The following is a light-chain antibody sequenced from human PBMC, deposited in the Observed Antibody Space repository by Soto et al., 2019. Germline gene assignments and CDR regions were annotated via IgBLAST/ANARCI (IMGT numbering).Light chain of an antibody. J-gene: IGLJ2*01. CDR1: SSNIGSNT. CDR2: GNN. V-gene: IGLV1-44*01. CDR3: AAWDDSLNGVV. Sequence: QSVLTQPPSASGTPGQRVTISCSGSSSNIGSNTVNWYQQLPGTAPKLPIFGNNQRPSGVPDRFSGSKSGTSASLAISGLQSEDEADYYCAAWDDSLNGVVFGGGTKLTVL.